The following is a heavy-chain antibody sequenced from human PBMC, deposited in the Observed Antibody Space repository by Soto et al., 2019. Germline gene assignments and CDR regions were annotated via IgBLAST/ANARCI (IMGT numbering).Heavy chain of an antibody. J-gene: IGHJ4*02. CDR2: ISISGGTT. D-gene: IGHD1-26*01. V-gene: IGHV3-23*01. CDR3: AKGQRWELPLDY. CDR1: GFTFSSYA. Sequence: VQLLESGGGLVQPGGSLRLSCAASGFTFSSYAMSWVRQTPGRGLEWVSAISISGGTTYHADSVKGRFTISRDNSKNTLFLQMNSLRAEDTAVYYCAKGQRWELPLDYWGQGALVAVSS.